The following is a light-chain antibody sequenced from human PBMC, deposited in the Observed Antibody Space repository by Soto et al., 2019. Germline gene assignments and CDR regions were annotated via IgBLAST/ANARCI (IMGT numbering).Light chain of an antibody. V-gene: IGKV3-20*01. CDR2: DAV. CDR3: QQYGSSPQT. CDR1: QSVTGTN. Sequence: EIVLTQSPGTLSLSPGEGATLSCRASQSVTGTNLAWYQQRAGQAPRLLIYDAVRRATGIPDRFSGSGSGTDFTLTISRLEPEDFAVYYCQQYGSSPQTVGQGTKVDI. J-gene: IGKJ1*01.